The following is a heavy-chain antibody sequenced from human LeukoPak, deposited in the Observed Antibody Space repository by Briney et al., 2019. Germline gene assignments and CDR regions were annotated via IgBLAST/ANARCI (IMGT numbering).Heavy chain of an antibody. V-gene: IGHV4-31*03. Sequence: KPSETLSLTCTVFGGSISSGGYYWSWIRQHPGKGLEWIGYIYYSGSTYYNPSLKSRVTISVDTSKNQFSLKLSSVTAADTAVYYCARVRVVGATRQSWGQGTLVTVSS. D-gene: IGHD1-26*01. CDR2: IYYSGST. CDR3: ARVRVVGATRQS. J-gene: IGHJ4*02. CDR1: GGSISSGGYY.